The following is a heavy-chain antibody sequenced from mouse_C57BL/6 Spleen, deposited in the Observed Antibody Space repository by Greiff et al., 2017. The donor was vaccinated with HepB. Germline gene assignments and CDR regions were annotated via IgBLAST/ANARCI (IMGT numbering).Heavy chain of an antibody. Sequence: QVQLQQSGAELARPGASVKLSCKASGYTFTSYGISWVKQSTGQGLEWIGEIYPRSGNTYYNEKFKGKATLTADKSSSTAYMELRSLTSEDSAVYFGARRRDGSGYFDVWGTGTTVTVSS. CDR3: ARRRDGSGYFDV. CDR1: GYTFTSYG. CDR2: IYPRSGNT. V-gene: IGHV1-81*01. J-gene: IGHJ1*03. D-gene: IGHD1-1*01.